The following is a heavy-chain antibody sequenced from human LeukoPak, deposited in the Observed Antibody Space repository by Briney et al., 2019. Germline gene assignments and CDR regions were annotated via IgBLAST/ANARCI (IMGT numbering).Heavy chain of an antibody. J-gene: IGHJ6*02. CDR1: GFTVSSNY. CDR3: ARDTGHQLSRRNYYAMDV. V-gene: IGHV4-39*07. Sequence: GSLRLSCAASGFTVSSNYMSWIRQPPGKGLEWIGSIYYGGSTYYNPSLKSRVTISVDTSKNQFSLKVSSVTAADTAVYYCARDTGHQLSRRNYYAMDVWGQGTTVTVSS. D-gene: IGHD2-2*01. CDR2: IYYGGST.